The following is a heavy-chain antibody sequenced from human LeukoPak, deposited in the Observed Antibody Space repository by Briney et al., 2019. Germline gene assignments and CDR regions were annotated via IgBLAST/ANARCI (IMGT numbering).Heavy chain of an antibody. D-gene: IGHD5-12*01. Sequence: PGGSLRLSCAASGFTFNSYAMSWVRQAPGKVREWVSTISVGGISTYYADSVKGRFTISRDNSKNTLYLQLNSLSAEDTAVYYCAKATSRSGYEFDYWGQGTLVTVSS. CDR1: GFTFNSYA. V-gene: IGHV3-23*01. CDR3: AKATSRSGYEFDY. CDR2: ISVGGIST. J-gene: IGHJ4*02.